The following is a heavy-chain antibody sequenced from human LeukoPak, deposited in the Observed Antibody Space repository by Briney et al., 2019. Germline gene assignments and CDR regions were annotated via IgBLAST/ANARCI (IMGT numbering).Heavy chain of an antibody. D-gene: IGHD1-26*01. J-gene: IGHJ4*02. CDR3: ARRSGTYSDFDY. V-gene: IGHV1-69*04. CDR2: IIPILGIA. Sequence: SVKVSCKASGGTFSSYAISWVRQAPGQGLEWMGRIIPILGIANYAQKFQGRVTITADKSTSTAYMELRSLRSDDTAVYYCARRSGTYSDFDYWGQGTLVTVSS. CDR1: GGTFSSYA.